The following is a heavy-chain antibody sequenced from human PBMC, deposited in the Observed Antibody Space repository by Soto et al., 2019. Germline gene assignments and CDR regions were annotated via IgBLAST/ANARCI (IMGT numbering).Heavy chain of an antibody. CDR3: VKDLALGYCSSTSCYSFDY. D-gene: IGHD2-2*01. Sequence: GGSLRPSCSASGFTFSSYAMHWVRQAPGKGLEYVSAISSNGGSTYYADSVKGRFTISRDNSKNTLYLQMSSLRAEDTAVYYCVKDLALGYCSSTSCYSFDYWGQGTLVTVSS. V-gene: IGHV3-64D*08. J-gene: IGHJ4*02. CDR2: ISSNGGST. CDR1: GFTFSSYA.